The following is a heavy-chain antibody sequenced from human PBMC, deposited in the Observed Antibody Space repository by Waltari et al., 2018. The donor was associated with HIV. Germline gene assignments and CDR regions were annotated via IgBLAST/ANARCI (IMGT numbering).Heavy chain of an antibody. J-gene: IGHJ3*02. V-gene: IGHV3-15*01. CDR3: ITGGYSSSWYEAGAFDI. D-gene: IGHD6-13*01. CDR2: IKSKTDGGTT. CDR1: GFTFSNAW. Sequence: EVQLVESGGGLVKPGGSLRLSCAASGFTFSNAWMSWVRQAPGKGLEWVGRIKSKTDGGTTDYAAPVKGRFTISRDDSKNTLYLQMNSRKTEDTAVYYCITGGYSSSWYEAGAFDIWGQGTMVTVSS.